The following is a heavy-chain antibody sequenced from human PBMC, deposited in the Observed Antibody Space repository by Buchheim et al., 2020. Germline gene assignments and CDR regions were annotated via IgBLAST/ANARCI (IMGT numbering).Heavy chain of an antibody. D-gene: IGHD6-13*01. V-gene: IGHV4-39*01. CDR2: IYYGGGT. CDR1: GDSISSTSHF. Sequence: QLQLQESGPGLVKPSETLSLTCTVFGDSISSTSHFWGWIRQPPGRGLECIGIIYYGGGTYYNPSLKSRVTTSVDASKNHISLKVYSVTAADTALYYCARGFAADGLQIESWGQGTL. CDR3: ARGFAADGLQIES. J-gene: IGHJ4*02.